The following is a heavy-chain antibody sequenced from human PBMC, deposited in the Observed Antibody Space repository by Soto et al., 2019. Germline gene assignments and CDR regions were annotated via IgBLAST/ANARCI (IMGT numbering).Heavy chain of an antibody. Sequence: PSETLSLTCTVSGGSIGSYYWSWIRQPPGTGLEWLGYIHYSGSTKYNPSLKSRVTISLDTSKKQFSLNLSSVTAADTAVYYCARGFLGSCSGGSCPYNWFDPWGQGTLVTVSS. CDR2: IHYSGST. D-gene: IGHD2-15*01. J-gene: IGHJ5*02. CDR3: ARGFLGSCSGGSCPYNWFDP. CDR1: GGSIGSYY. V-gene: IGHV4-59*01.